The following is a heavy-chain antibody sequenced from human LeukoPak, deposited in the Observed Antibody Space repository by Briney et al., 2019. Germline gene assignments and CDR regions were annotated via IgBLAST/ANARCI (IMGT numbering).Heavy chain of an antibody. D-gene: IGHD3-22*01. V-gene: IGHV3-7*01. CDR2: IKQDGSEK. CDR1: GFTFSSYW. CDR3: ATLRGYYYDSSGYWEFDY. Sequence: GGSLRLSCAASGFTFSSYWMSWVRQAPGKGLEWVANIKQDGSEKYYVDSVKGRFTISRDNAKSSLYLQMNSLRAEDTAVYYCATLRGYYYDSSGYWEFDYWGQGTLVTVSS. J-gene: IGHJ4*02.